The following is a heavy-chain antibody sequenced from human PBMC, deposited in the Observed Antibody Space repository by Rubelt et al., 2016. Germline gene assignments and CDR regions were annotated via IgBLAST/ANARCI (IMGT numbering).Heavy chain of an antibody. Sequence: QVQLQQWGAGLLKPSETLSLTCAVYGGSFSDYYWSWIRLPPGKGLEWIGSICYSGSTYYNPSLKSRVTISVDTSKNQFTLKQSSVTAADTAVYYCARQDVLTGYYSYMDVWGKGTTVSVSS. CDR1: GGSFSDYY. V-gene: IGHV4-34*01. D-gene: IGHD3-9*01. CDR3: ARQDVLTGYYSYMDV. CDR2: ICYSGST. J-gene: IGHJ6*03.